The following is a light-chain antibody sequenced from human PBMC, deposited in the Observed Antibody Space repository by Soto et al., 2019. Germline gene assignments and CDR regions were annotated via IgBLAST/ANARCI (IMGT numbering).Light chain of an antibody. V-gene: IGLV1-47*02. CDR3: AAWDDSLSVV. CDR1: SSNIRSNY. Sequence: QSVLTQPPSASGTPGQRVIISCSGSSSNIRSNYVYWYQQLPGTAPKLLIFSNDQRPSGVPDRFSGSKSGTSASLAISGPRSEDEADYYCAAWDDSLSVVFGGGPKLTVL. CDR2: SND. J-gene: IGLJ2*01.